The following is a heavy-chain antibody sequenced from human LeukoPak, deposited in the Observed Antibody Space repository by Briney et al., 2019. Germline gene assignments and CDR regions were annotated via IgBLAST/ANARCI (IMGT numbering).Heavy chain of an antibody. V-gene: IGHV1-24*01. CDR2: FDPEDGET. J-gene: IGHJ4*02. D-gene: IGHD3-22*01. Sequence: ASVKVSCKVSGYTLTELSMHWVQQAPGKGLEWMGGFDPEDGETIYAQKFQGRVTMTEDTSTDTAYMELSSLRSEDTAVYYCATDYHLSSPDYDSSGSTFRNWGQGTLVTVSS. CDR1: GYTLTELS. CDR3: ATDYHLSSPDYDSSGSTFRN.